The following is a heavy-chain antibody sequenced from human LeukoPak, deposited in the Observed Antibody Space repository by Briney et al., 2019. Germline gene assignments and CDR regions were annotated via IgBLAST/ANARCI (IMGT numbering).Heavy chain of an antibody. CDR3: AREWTVAATGTFDY. CDR2: IRYDGSNK. Sequence: GWSLRLSCAGSGFTFSSYGRHWVRQAPGKGLEGVAFIRYDGSNKYYADSVKGRFTISRANAKNSLYLQMNSLRAEDTALYYCAREWTVAATGTFDYWGQGTLVTVSS. CDR1: GFTFSSYG. V-gene: IGHV3-30*02. J-gene: IGHJ4*02. D-gene: IGHD2-15*01.